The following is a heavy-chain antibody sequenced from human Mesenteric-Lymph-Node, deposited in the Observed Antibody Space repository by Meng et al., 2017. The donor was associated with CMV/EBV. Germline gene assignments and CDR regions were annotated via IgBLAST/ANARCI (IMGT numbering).Heavy chain of an antibody. D-gene: IGHD3-16*01. J-gene: IGHJ4*02. Sequence: LAGTASGFTFSSYWMHWVRQAPGKGLVWVSRIGSDGSSTTYADSVKGRFTTSRDNANNTLYLQMNSLRVEDTAVYYCARGWGIGDCWGQGTLVTVSS. CDR2: IGSDGSST. V-gene: IGHV3-74*01. CDR3: ARGWGIGDC. CDR1: GFTFSSYW.